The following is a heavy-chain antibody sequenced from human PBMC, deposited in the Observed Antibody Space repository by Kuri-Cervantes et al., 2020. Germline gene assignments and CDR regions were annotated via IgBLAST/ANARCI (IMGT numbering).Heavy chain of an antibody. CDR3: ASYGYSSSTPHDY. CDR2: IYYSGST. Sequence: GSLRLSCTVSGGSISSYYWSWIRQPPGKGLEWIGSIYYSGSTYYNPSLKSRVTISVDTSKNRFSLELSSVTAADTAVYYCASYGYSSSTPHDYWGQGTLVTVSS. J-gene: IGHJ4*02. V-gene: IGHV4-39*01. D-gene: IGHD6-6*01. CDR1: GGSISSYY.